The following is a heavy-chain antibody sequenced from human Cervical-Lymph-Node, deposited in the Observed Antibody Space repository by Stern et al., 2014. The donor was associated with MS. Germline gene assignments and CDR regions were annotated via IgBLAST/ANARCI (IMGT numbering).Heavy chain of an antibody. D-gene: IGHD1-1*01. J-gene: IGHJ4*02. CDR3: ARDTSSPERSDW. V-gene: IGHV3-53*01. CDR1: GFTVSRDY. CDR2: ITNVGST. Sequence: EVQLVESGGGVIQPGGSLRLSCTASGFTVSRDYMTWVRQAPGKGLEWVSLITNVGSTCYTGSVKGRFTISRDDSKNTVYLHMTSLRAEDTAMYYCARDTSSPERSDWWGQGTLVTVSS.